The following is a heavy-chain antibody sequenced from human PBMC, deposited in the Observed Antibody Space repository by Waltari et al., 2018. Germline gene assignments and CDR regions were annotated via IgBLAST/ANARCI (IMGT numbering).Heavy chain of an antibody. J-gene: IGHJ5*02. CDR2: IYYSGST. V-gene: IGHV4-59*11. CDR3: ARVENWFDP. Sequence: QVQLQESGPGLVKPSETLSLTCTVSGGSISSHYWSWIRQPPGKGLEWIGYIYYSGSTNYNPSLKSRVTISVDTSKNQFSLKLSSVTAADTAVYYCARVENWFDPWGQGTLVTVSS. CDR1: GGSISSHY.